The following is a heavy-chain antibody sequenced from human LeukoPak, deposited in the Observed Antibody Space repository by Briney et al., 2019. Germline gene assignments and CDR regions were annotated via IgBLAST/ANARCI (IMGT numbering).Heavy chain of an antibody. CDR2: ISAYNGNT. J-gene: IGHJ3*02. Sequence: ASVKVSCKASGYTFTSYGISWARQSPGQGLEWMGWISAYNGNTNYAQKLQGRVTMTTDTSTSTAYMELRSLRSDDTAVYYCARGAGYDYGDYGSLTDAFDIWGQGTMVTVSS. CDR3: ARGAGYDYGDYGSLTDAFDI. D-gene: IGHD4-17*01. V-gene: IGHV1-18*01. CDR1: GYTFTSYG.